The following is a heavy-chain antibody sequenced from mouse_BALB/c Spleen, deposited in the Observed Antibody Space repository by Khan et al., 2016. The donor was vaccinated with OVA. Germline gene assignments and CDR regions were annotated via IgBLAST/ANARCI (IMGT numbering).Heavy chain of an antibody. Sequence: VQLQQSRAELLKPGASVKLSCTSSGFNIKDTYMHWVKQRPEQGLEWIGRIDPANGDTKYDPKFQGKATITADTSSNTAYLQLSSLTSEDTAVDYCATLYGNPCAYWGQGTLVTVAA. CDR2: IDPANGDT. CDR3: ATLYGNPCAY. D-gene: IGHD2-1*01. J-gene: IGHJ3*01. CDR1: GFNIKDTY. V-gene: IGHV14-3*02.